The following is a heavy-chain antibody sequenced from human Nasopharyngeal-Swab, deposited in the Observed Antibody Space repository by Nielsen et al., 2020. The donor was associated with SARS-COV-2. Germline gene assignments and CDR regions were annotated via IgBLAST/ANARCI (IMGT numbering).Heavy chain of an antibody. V-gene: IGHV1-18*01. Sequence: WVRQAPGQGLEWMGWISAYNGNTNYAQKLQGRVTMTTDTSTSTAYMELRSLRSDDTAVYYCATLTSRTSSYYYYYYMDVWGKGTTVTVSS. D-gene: IGHD2-2*01. CDR3: ATLTSRTSSYYYYYYMDV. J-gene: IGHJ6*03. CDR2: ISAYNGNT.